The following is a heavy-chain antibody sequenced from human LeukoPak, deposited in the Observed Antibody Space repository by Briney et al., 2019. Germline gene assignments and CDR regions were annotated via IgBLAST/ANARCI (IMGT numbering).Heavy chain of an antibody. V-gene: IGHV7-4-1*02. J-gene: IGHJ4*02. CDR3: AREGAAAGTANFDY. CDR1: GYTFTSYG. Sequence: ASVKVSCKASGYTFTSYGISWVRQAPGQGLEWMGWINTNTGNPTYAQGFTGRFVFSLDTSVSTAYLQISSLKAEDTAVYYCAREGAAAGTANFDYWGQGTLVTVSS. D-gene: IGHD6-13*01. CDR2: INTNTGNP.